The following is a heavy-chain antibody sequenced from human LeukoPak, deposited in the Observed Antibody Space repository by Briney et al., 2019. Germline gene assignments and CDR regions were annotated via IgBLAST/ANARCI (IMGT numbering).Heavy chain of an antibody. CDR1: GFTVSSNY. CDR3: LRGDRRDY. CDR2: IYSGGST. Sequence: GGSLRLSCAASGFTVSSNYMSGVRQAPGKGLEWVAVIYSGGSTYYADSVKGRFTISRDNSKNTLYLQMNSLRVEDTAVYYCLRGDRRDYWGQGTLVTVSS. J-gene: IGHJ4*02. V-gene: IGHV3-66*01.